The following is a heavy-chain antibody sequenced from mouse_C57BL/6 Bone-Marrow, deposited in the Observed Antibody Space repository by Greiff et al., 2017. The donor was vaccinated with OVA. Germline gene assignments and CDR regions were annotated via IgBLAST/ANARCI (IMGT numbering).Heavy chain of an antibody. CDR1: GYTFTSYW. D-gene: IGHD2-4*01. V-gene: IGHV1-64*01. Sequence: QVQLQQPGAELVKPGASVKLSCKASGYTFTSYWMHWVKQRPGQGLEWIGMIHPNSGSTNYNEKFKSKATLTVDKSSSTAYMQLSSLTSEDSAVYYCARGRGDYDGDYYAMDYWGQGTSVTVSS. CDR3: ARGRGDYDGDYYAMDY. CDR2: IHPNSGST. J-gene: IGHJ4*01.